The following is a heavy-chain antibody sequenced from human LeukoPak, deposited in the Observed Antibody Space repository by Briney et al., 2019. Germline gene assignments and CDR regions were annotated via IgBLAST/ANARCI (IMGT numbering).Heavy chain of an antibody. Sequence: PGGSLRFSCAASGFIFEEYGMTWVRQDPGKGLEWVSGINGNGGSRGYAASVKGRFTISRDNANNSLYLQMNSLRAEDTAFYYCARGNSFHNYWGQGTLVTVSS. CDR1: GFIFEEYG. D-gene: IGHD2-2*01. V-gene: IGHV3-20*04. CDR2: INGNGGSR. J-gene: IGHJ4*02. CDR3: ARGNSFHNY.